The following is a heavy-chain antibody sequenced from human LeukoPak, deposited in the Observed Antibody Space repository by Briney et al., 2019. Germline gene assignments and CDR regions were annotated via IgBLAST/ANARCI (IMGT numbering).Heavy chain of an antibody. D-gene: IGHD3-22*01. CDR3: ARNSGSIYPFDY. Sequence: GASVKVSFKASGGTFSSYTISWVRQAPGQGLEWMGRIIPILGIANYAQKFQGRVTITADKSTSTAYMELSSLRSEDTAVYYCARNSGSIYPFDYWGQGTLVTVSS. CDR1: GGTFSSYT. J-gene: IGHJ4*02. V-gene: IGHV1-69*02. CDR2: IIPILGIA.